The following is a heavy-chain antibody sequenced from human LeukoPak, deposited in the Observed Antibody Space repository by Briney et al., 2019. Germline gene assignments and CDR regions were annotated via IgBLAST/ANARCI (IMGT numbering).Heavy chain of an antibody. CDR2: INHSGST. Sequence: PSETLSLTCAVYGGSFSGYYWSWIRQPPGKGLEWIGEINHSGSTNYNPSLKSRVTISVDTSKNQFYLKLSSVTAADTAVYYCARSCITIFGVVKGMDVWGKGTTVTVSS. CDR3: ARSCITIFGVVKGMDV. J-gene: IGHJ6*03. D-gene: IGHD3-3*01. CDR1: GGSFSGYY. V-gene: IGHV4-34*01.